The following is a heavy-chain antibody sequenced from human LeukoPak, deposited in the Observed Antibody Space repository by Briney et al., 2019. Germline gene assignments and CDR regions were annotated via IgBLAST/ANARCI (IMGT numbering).Heavy chain of an antibody. V-gene: IGHV3-9*03. CDR2: ISWNSGSI. CDR3: AKGAGYSYGYVPYYFDY. Sequence: GRSLRLSCAASGFTFDDYAMHWVRRAPGKGLEWVSGISWNSGSIGYADSVKGRFTISRDNAKNSLYLQMNSLRAEDMALYYCAKGAGYSYGYVPYYFDYWGQGTLVTVSS. D-gene: IGHD5-18*01. J-gene: IGHJ4*02. CDR1: GFTFDDYA.